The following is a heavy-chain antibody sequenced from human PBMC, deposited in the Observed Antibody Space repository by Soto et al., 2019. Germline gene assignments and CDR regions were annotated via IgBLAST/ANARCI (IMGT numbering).Heavy chain of an antibody. Sequence: QVQLVQSGAEVQKPGSSVKVSCKASGGTFSSYAISWVRQAPGQGLEWMGGIIPIFGTANYAQKFQGRVTITADKSTSTAYMELSSLRSEDTAVYYFSRGLVEYYYDSSGYFDYWGQGTLVTVSS. CDR1: GGTFSSYA. J-gene: IGHJ4*02. D-gene: IGHD3-22*01. CDR2: IIPIFGTA. V-gene: IGHV1-69*06. CDR3: SRGLVEYYYDSSGYFDY.